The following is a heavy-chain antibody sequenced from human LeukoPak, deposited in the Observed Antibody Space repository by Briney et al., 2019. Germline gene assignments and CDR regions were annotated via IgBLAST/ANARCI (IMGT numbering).Heavy chain of an antibody. V-gene: IGHV3-66*02. CDR2: IYSGGNT. CDR3: ASNGGNSGTFLQLDY. D-gene: IGHD1-26*01. J-gene: IGHJ4*02. Sequence: QPGGSLRLSCAASGFTVSTTYMTWVRQAPGKGLEWVSVIYSGGNTYHTDSVKGRFTIFRDNSENTLYLQMNSLRAEDTAVYYCASNGGNSGTFLQLDYWSQGTLVTVSS. CDR1: GFTVSTTY.